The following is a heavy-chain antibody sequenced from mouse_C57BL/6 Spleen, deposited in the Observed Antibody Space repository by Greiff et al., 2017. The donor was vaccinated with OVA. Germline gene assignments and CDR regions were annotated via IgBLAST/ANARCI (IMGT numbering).Heavy chain of an antibody. CDR1: GYTFTSYW. Sequence: VQLQQPGAELVKPGASVKLSCKASGYTFTSYWMQWVKQRPGRGLEWIGRIDPDSGGTKYNATLKGKATLTVDKHYSTAYMQISSLTSEDSAVYYCARDGNYYGSSYFDYWGQGTTLTVSS. D-gene: IGHD1-1*01. V-gene: IGHV1-72*01. CDR2: IDPDSGGT. J-gene: IGHJ2*01. CDR3: ARDGNYYGSSYFDY.